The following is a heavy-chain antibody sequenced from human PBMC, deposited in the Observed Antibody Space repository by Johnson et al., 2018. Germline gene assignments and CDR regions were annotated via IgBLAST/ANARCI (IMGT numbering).Heavy chain of an antibody. CDR3: TREVAGSSEAY. Sequence: QVQLQESGPGLVNPSETLSLTCTVSGGSISSSDYYWGWVRQPPGKGLEWIGSIYYSGRTYYNPSLKSRVTISIDTSKNQFSLKLSSVTAADTAVYYCTREVAGSSEAYWGQGALVSVSS. J-gene: IGHJ4*02. CDR1: GGSISSSDYY. D-gene: IGHD6-19*01. V-gene: IGHV4-39*07. CDR2: IYYSGRT.